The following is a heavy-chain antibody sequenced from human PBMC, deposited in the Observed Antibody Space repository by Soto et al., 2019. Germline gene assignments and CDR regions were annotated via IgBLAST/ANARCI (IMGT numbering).Heavy chain of an antibody. CDR1: GDIFSGYS. Sequence: QVQLVQSGAEVKKPGSSVKVSCKTSGDIFSGYSISWVRQAPGQGLEWMGGIIPIFGTTNYAQRFHGRVTXTXDXATSPVDMELYSLKSEDTAVYYCARDLGSGYDPGDYWGQGTLVTVSS. CDR3: ARDLGSGYDPGDY. D-gene: IGHD5-12*01. V-gene: IGHV1-69*05. CDR2: IIPIFGTT. J-gene: IGHJ4*02.